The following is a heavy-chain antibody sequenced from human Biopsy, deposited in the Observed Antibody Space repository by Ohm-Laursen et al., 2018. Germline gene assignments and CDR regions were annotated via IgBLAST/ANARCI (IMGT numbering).Heavy chain of an antibody. CDR3: AATSTLYYYYYAMDV. CDR2: IVVGSGHT. J-gene: IGHJ6*02. Sequence: GASVKASCQASAFTFSSSAVQWVRQARGQRLGWIGWIVVGSGHTNYAQKFQERVTITRDMSTSTAYMELTSLRSEDTAVYYCAATSTLYYYYYAMDVWDQGTTITVSS. CDR1: AFTFSSSA. V-gene: IGHV1-58*01.